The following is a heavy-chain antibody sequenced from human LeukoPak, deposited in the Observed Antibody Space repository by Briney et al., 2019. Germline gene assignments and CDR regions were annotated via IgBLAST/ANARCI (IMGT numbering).Heavy chain of an antibody. CDR2: IYYSGST. Sequence: SQTLSLTCTVSDGSISSGDYYWSWIRQPPGKGLEWIGYIYYSGSTYYNPSLKSRVTISVNTSKNQFSLKLNSVTAADTAVYFCARVGLFGSGYSTTYYYYYMDVWGKGTTVTVSS. J-gene: IGHJ6*03. CDR1: DGSISSGDYY. D-gene: IGHD3-22*01. V-gene: IGHV4-30-4*08. CDR3: ARVGLFGSGYSTTYYYYYMDV.